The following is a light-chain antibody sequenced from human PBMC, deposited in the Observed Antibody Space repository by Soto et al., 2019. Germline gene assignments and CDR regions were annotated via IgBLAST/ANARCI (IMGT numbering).Light chain of an antibody. Sequence: EIVLTQSPATLSLSPGERATLSCRASQSVSNYLAWYQQKPGQAPRLLIYDASNRATGIPARFSGSGSGTDFTLTISRLDPEDCAVYYCQQRSNWWTVGQGTKVEIK. V-gene: IGKV3-11*01. CDR3: QQRSNWWT. CDR2: DAS. J-gene: IGKJ1*01. CDR1: QSVSNY.